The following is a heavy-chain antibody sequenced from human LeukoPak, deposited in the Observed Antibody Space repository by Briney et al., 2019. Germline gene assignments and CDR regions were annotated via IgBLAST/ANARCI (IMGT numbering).Heavy chain of an antibody. CDR2: ISGGGSST. Sequence: PGGSLRLSCGASGFIFSSCAMRWLRQAPGEGVEWVSTISGGGSSTNYADSVKGGFTISRDNTKNTLYLQMTSRRAEDTAVYYCAKGGNYGAFDMWGQGTMVTVSS. J-gene: IGHJ3*02. CDR3: AKGGNYGAFDM. D-gene: IGHD4-11*01. CDR1: GFIFSSCA. V-gene: IGHV3-23*01.